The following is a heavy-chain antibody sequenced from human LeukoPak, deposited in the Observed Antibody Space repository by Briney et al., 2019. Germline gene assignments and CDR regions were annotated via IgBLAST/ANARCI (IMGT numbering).Heavy chain of an antibody. J-gene: IGHJ4*02. V-gene: IGHV4-59*01. D-gene: IGHD4-17*01. Sequence: SETLSLTCTVSGGSISSYYWSWIRQPPGNGLEWIGYIYYSGSTNYNPSLKSRVTISVDTSKNQFSLKLSSVTAADTAVYYCAGQSRRVTTHFDYWGQGTLVTVSS. CDR3: AGQSRRVTTHFDY. CDR1: GGSISSYY. CDR2: IYYSGST.